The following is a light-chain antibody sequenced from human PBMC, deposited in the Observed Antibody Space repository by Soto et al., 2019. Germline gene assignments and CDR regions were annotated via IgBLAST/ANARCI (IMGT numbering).Light chain of an antibody. V-gene: IGKV4-1*01. Sequence: DIVMTQSPDSLAVSLGERATINCRSSQSVLYSSNNKNYLAWYQQKPGQPPKLLFYWASSRQSGVTDRFSGSGSGTDFTLTIRSLQAEDVAVYYCQQYCGTPLTFGGGTTVEIK. CDR1: QSVLYSSNNKNY. J-gene: IGKJ4*01. CDR3: QQYCGTPLT. CDR2: WAS.